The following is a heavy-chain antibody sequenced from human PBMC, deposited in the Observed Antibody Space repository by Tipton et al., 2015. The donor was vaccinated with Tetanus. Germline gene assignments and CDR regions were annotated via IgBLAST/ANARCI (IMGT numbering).Heavy chain of an antibody. CDR1: GGSLSSGTFY. J-gene: IGHJ5*02. CDR2: IYYNGNT. CDR3: ARSADNWFDP. Sequence: TLSLTCSLSGGSLSSGTFYWDWIRQRPGKGLEWIGNIYYNGNTLENPSVKGRVTLSLHKSKNQFSMKLRSVTAADTAIYYCARSADNWFDPWGQGILVTVSS. V-gene: IGHV4-39*01.